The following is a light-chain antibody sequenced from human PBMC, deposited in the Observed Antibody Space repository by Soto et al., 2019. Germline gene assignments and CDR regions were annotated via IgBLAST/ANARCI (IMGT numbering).Light chain of an antibody. Sequence: DIQMTQSPSSLSASVGDRVTITCQASQDIRKYLNWYQQKPGRAPKLLIYGASNLETGVPSRFSGSGCGTDFIFTISSLQPEDIATYYCQHYDNLPPFTFGPGTKVAIK. J-gene: IGKJ3*01. CDR1: QDIRKY. CDR2: GAS. CDR3: QHYDNLPPFT. V-gene: IGKV1-33*01.